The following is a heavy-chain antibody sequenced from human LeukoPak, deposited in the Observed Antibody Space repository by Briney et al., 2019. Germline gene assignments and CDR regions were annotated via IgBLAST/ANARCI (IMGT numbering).Heavy chain of an antibody. CDR1: GGTFSSYA. D-gene: IGHD3-9*01. CDR2: IIPIFGTA. Sequence: SVKVSCKASGGTFSSYAISWVRQAPGQGLEWMGGIIPIFGTAHYAQKFQGRVTITADESTSTAYMELSSLRSEDTAVYYCARDIQYDILTGYPDYYYYGMDVWGQGTTVTVSS. J-gene: IGHJ6*02. CDR3: ARDIQYDILTGYPDYYYYGMDV. V-gene: IGHV1-69*01.